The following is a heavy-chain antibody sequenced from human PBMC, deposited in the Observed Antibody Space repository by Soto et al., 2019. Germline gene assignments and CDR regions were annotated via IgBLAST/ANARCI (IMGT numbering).Heavy chain of an antibody. CDR3: AKDSQPDGRWPFDH. CDR2: IIQSGET. Sequence: EVLLLESGGGLVQSGGSLRLTCAASGFTFSTYTMSWVRQAPGEGLEWVSGIIQSGETFYADSVKGRFTISRDNSNNMLYLQIHSLRVDDTAVYYCAKDSQPDGRWPFDHWGQGTLVTVSS. CDR1: GFTFSTYT. D-gene: IGHD2-2*01. J-gene: IGHJ4*02. V-gene: IGHV3-23*01.